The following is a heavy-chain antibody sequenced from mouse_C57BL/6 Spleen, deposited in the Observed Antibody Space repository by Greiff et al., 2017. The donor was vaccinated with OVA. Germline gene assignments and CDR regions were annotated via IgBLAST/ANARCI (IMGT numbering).Heavy chain of an antibody. CDR3: ARKRDYDEYYAMCY. D-gene: IGHD2-4*01. V-gene: IGHV2-2*01. CDR1: GFSLTSYG. Sequence: VQLQQSGPGLVQPSQRLSITCTVSGFSLTSYGVHWVRQSPGKGLEWLGVIWSGGSTDYNAAFISRLSISKDNSKSQVFFKMSSLQADDTAIYYCARKRDYDEYYAMCYWGQGASVTASP. J-gene: IGHJ4*01. CDR2: IWSGGST.